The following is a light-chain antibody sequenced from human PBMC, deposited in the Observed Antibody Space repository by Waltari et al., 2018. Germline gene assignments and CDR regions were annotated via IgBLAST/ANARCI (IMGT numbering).Light chain of an antibody. V-gene: IGKV1-39*01. CDR3: QQSFSSPWT. Sequence: DIQMPQSPSSLSASVGDTVTVTCRASPNIRNHLNWDQQKPTTAPKLLIYAASTLHRGVPSRFSGSGSETDFTLTVTNLQPDDFAIYFCQQSFSSPWTFGQGTRV. J-gene: IGKJ1*01. CDR2: AAS. CDR1: PNIRNH.